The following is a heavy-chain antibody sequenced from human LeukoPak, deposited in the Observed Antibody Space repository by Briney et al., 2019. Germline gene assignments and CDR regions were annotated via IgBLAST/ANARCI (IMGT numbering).Heavy chain of an antibody. CDR1: GFTFTSST. Sequence: SVKVSCKSSGFTFTSSTIQWVRQARGQRLEWIGWIVVGSGNTNYAQKFQERVIITRDMSTTTVYMELSSLRSEDTAVYYCAGTPWFGELTLDYWGQGTLVTVSS. V-gene: IGHV1-58*02. J-gene: IGHJ4*02. D-gene: IGHD3-10*01. CDR2: IVVGSGNT. CDR3: AGTPWFGELTLDY.